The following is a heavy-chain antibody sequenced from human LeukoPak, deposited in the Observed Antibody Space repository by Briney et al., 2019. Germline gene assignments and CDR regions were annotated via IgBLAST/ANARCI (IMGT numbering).Heavy chain of an antibody. CDR3: MRGDFWGGYHSNDY. CDR1: GYSISSGSW. Sequence: PSKTLSLTCDLSGYSISSGSWTGSIRQPPGKGLEWIGSIYHSGRTYYNPSLKSRLTISVDTSKNQFSLKLSSVTATDTPVYYCMRGDFWGGYHSNDYWGQGTLVTVSS. J-gene: IGHJ4*02. CDR2: IYHSGRT. D-gene: IGHD3-3*01. V-gene: IGHV4-38-2*01.